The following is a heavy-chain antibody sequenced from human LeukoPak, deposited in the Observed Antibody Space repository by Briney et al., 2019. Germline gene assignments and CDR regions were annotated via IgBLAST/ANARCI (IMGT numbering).Heavy chain of an antibody. J-gene: IGHJ6*02. V-gene: IGHV3-23*01. D-gene: IGHD1-26*01. CDR2: ISGSGGST. CDR1: GFTFSSYG. CDR3: AKWEVGAPYGMDV. Sequence: GGSLRLSCAAPGFTFSSYGMSWVRQAPGKGLEWVSAISGSGGSTYYADSVKGRFTISRDNSKNTLYLQMNSLRAEDTAVYYCAKWEVGAPYGMDVWGQGTTVTVSS.